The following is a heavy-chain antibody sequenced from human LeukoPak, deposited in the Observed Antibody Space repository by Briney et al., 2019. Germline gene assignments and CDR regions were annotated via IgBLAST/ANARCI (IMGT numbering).Heavy chain of an antibody. V-gene: IGHV3-21*01. D-gene: IGHD1-26*01. CDR3: ATGEELQPFDY. Sequence: GGSLRLSCAASGFSFSRYSMNWVRQAPGKGLEWVSSISSGSGYIYYADSVKGRFTISRDNAKNSLYLQMNSLRAEDTAVYYCATGEELQPFDYWGQGTLVTVSS. CDR1: GFSFSRYS. J-gene: IGHJ4*02. CDR2: ISSGSGYI.